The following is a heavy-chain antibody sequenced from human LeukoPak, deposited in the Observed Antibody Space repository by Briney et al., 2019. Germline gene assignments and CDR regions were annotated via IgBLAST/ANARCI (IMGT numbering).Heavy chain of an antibody. CDR1: GFTFSSYA. CDR3: ATKGYFDY. V-gene: IGHV3-48*01. Sequence: GGSLRLSCAASGFTFSSYAMNWGRQAPGKVLEWVSYISSSSSTIYYADSVKGRFTISRDNAKNSLYLQMNSLRAEDTAVYYCATKGYFDYWGQGTLVTVSS. CDR2: ISSSSSTI. J-gene: IGHJ4*02.